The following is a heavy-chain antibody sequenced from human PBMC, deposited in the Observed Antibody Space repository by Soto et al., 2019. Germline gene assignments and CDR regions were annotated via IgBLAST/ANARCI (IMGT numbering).Heavy chain of an antibody. CDR2: ISGSGGVT. D-gene: IGHD3-9*01. CDR1: GFTFSTYA. CDR3: VRGLDSVDY. Sequence: EVQLLESGGGLIQPGGSLRLSCAVSGFTFSTYAMRWVRQAPGKGLEWISAISGSGGVTYYVDSVKGRFTISRDNSKNTLYLQINSLRAEDTALYYCVRGLDSVDYWGQGTLVTVSS. V-gene: IGHV3-23*01. J-gene: IGHJ4*02.